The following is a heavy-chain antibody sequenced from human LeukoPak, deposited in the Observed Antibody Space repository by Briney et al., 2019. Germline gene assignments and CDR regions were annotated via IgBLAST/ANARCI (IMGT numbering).Heavy chain of an antibody. Sequence: ASVKVSCKASGYTFTSYDINWVRQATGQGLEWMGWMNPNSGNTGYAQKFQGRVTITRNTSISTAYMELSSLRSEDTAVYYCARGPSPTYYDFWSGYPYYFDYWGQGTLVTVSS. D-gene: IGHD3-3*01. CDR1: GYTFTSYD. J-gene: IGHJ4*02. CDR2: MNPNSGNT. V-gene: IGHV1-8*03. CDR3: ARGPSPTYYDFWSGYPYYFDY.